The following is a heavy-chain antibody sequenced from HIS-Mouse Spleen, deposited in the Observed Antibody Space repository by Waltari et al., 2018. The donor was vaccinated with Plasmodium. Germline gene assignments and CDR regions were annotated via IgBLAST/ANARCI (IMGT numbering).Heavy chain of an antibody. D-gene: IGHD6-13*01. CDR3: ASSWYWYFDL. CDR2: VKQDGREK. J-gene: IGHJ2*01. CDR1: GFTFSSYW. Sequence: EVQLVESGGGLVQPGGSLRLSCAASGFTFSSYWMSWVRQAPGKGLGWVAKVKQDGREKYYVDSVKGRFTISRDNAKNSLYLQMNSLRAEDTAVYYCASSWYWYFDLWGRGTLVTVSS. V-gene: IGHV3-7*01.